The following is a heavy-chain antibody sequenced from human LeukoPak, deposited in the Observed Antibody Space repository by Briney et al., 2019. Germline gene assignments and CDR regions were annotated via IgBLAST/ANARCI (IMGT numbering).Heavy chain of an antibody. CDR1: GYTFTGYY. J-gene: IGHJ6*03. CDR3: AKTGYPYYYYYYMDV. CDR2: INPNSGGT. V-gene: IGHV1-2*02. Sequence: ASVKVSCKASGYTFTGYYMHWVRQAPGQGLEWMGWINPNSGGTNYAQKFQGRATMTRDTSISTAYMELSRLRSDDTAVYHCAKTGYPYYYYYYMDVWGKGTTVTISS. D-gene: IGHD3-9*01.